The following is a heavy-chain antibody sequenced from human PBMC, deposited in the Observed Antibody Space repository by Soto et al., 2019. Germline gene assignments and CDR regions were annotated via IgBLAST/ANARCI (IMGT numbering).Heavy chain of an antibody. J-gene: IGHJ6*03. CDR1: GFTFSDYY. V-gene: IGHV3-11*06. Sequence: LSLTCAASGFTFSDYYMSWIRQAPGKGLEWVSYISSSSSYTNYADSVKGRFTISRDNAKNSLYLQMNSLRAEDTAVYYCARARVEDYYYYYMDVWDKGTTVTVSS. CDR3: ARARVEDYYYYYMDV. D-gene: IGHD2-15*01. CDR2: ISSSSSYT.